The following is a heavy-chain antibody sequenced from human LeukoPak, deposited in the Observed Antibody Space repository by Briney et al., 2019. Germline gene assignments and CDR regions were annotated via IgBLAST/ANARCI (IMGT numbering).Heavy chain of an antibody. Sequence: PGGSLRLSCAASGFTFSDFWMTWVRQPPGRGLEWVAHINQDGSEKYSVDSVRGRFTISRDNVKNSLFLQINILRAEDTAVYYCARSGMAVAATPWDWGQGTLVTASS. CDR2: INQDGSEK. D-gene: IGHD6-19*01. J-gene: IGHJ1*01. CDR1: GFTFSDFW. CDR3: ARSGMAVAATPWD. V-gene: IGHV3-7*05.